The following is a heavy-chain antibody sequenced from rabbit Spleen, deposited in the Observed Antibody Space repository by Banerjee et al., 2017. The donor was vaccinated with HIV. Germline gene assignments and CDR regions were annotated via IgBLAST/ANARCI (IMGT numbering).Heavy chain of an antibody. Sequence: HLKESGGGLVQPGGSLKLSCKASGFTLSSYYMNWVRQAPGKGLEWIGYIDPVFGITYYANWVNGRFSISRENAQNTVFLQMTSPTAADTASYFCARDGAGGSYFALWGPGTLVTVS. CDR1: GFTLSSYY. D-gene: IGHD8-1*01. CDR3: ARDGAGGSYFAL. CDR2: IDPVFGIT. V-gene: IGHV1S7*01. J-gene: IGHJ4*01.